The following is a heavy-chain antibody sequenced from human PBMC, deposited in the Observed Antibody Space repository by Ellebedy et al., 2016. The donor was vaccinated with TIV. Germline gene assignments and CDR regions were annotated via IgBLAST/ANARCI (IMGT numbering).Heavy chain of an antibody. CDR3: ARKTDTGTSGDY. CDR1: GFTVGNNF. CDR2: IYSGGST. D-gene: IGHD1-1*01. J-gene: IGHJ4*02. Sequence: PGGSLRLSCAASGFTVGNNFMSRVRQAPGKGLEWVSLIYSGGSTDYADSVKGRFTISRDSSKNTLDLQMNSLRAEDTAMYYCARKTDTGTSGDYWGQGTPVTVSS. V-gene: IGHV3-53*01.